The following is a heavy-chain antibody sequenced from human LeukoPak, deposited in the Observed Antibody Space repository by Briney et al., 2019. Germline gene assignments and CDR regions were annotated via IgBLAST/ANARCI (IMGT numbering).Heavy chain of an antibody. Sequence: GGSLRLSCEASGFXVSSNYMSWVRQAPGKGLEWVSVIYSGGSTYYADSVKGRFTISRHNSKNTLYLQMNSLRAEDTAVYYCAREGLDSSGYYSEAVDYWGQGTLVTVSS. D-gene: IGHD3-22*01. J-gene: IGHJ4*02. CDR2: IYSGGST. CDR3: AREGLDSSGYYSEAVDY. CDR1: GFXVSSNY. V-gene: IGHV3-53*04.